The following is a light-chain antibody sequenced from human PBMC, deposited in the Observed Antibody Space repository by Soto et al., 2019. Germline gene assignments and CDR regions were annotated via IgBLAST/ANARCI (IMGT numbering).Light chain of an antibody. V-gene: IGKV3-20*01. CDR2: GAS. J-gene: IGKJ1*01. CDR1: QSISSNS. Sequence: EIALTQSPGSLSLSPGERGNLXCRASQSISSNSVAWYQKKPSKDPRLLXXGASSRAAGIQERLSGSGSGKDFTLNISGLEPEDFAVYYCKQYGSSLTWTFGQGTKVDIK. CDR3: KQYGSSLTWT.